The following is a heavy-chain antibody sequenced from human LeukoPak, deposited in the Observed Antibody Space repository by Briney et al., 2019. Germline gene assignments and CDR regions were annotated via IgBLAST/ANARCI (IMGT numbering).Heavy chain of an antibody. CDR1: GYTFTGYY. Sequence: ASVKVSCKASGYTFTGYYIHWVRQAPGQGLEWMGWISAYNGNTNYAQKLQGRVTMTTDTSTSTAYMELRSLRSDDTAVYYCARHCRGAYYDILTGYYPGGWFDPWGQGTLVTVSS. CDR3: ARHCRGAYYDILTGYYPGGWFDP. V-gene: IGHV1-18*04. CDR2: ISAYNGNT. D-gene: IGHD3-9*01. J-gene: IGHJ5*02.